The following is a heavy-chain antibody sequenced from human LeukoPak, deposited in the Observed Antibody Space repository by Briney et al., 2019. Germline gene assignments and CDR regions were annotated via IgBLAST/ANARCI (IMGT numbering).Heavy chain of an antibody. CDR3: ASWPTGDYPNWFDP. CDR1: GGSFIGYY. CDR2: INHSGST. D-gene: IGHD4-17*01. Sequence: PSETLSLTCAVYGGSFIGYYWSWIRQPPGKGLEWIGEINHSGSTNYNPSLKSRVTISVDTSKNQFSLKLSSVTAADTAVYYCASWPTGDYPNWFDPWGQGTLVTVSS. J-gene: IGHJ5*02. V-gene: IGHV4-34*01.